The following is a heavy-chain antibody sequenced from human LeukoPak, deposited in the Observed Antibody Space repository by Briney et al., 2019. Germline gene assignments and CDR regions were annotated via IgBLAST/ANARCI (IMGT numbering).Heavy chain of an antibody. J-gene: IGHJ3*02. Sequence: PSETLSLTCTVSGASISSSSAYYWGWIRQPPGKGLEWIGTISHSGSTYYNPPLKSQVTIYVDTSKNQFSPKLSSVTAADTAVYYCARHPKRVLAAAGTPNDAFDIWGQGTMVTVSS. CDR2: ISHSGST. CDR3: ARHPKRVLAAAGTPNDAFDI. V-gene: IGHV4-39*01. D-gene: IGHD6-13*01. CDR1: GASISSSSAYY.